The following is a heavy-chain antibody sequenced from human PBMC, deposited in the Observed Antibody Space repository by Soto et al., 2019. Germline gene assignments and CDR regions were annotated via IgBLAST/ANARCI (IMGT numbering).Heavy chain of an antibody. CDR1: GGSIISYY. J-gene: IGHJ6*03. CDR3: ARGLFSITIFGVVTPYYNYMDV. V-gene: IGHV4-59*01. Sequence: SETLCLTCTVAGGSIISYYWSWIRQPPGKGLEWIGYIYYSGSTNYNPSLKSRGTISVDTSKNQFSLKLSSVTAADTAVYYCARGLFSITIFGVVTPYYNYMDVWGKGTTVTVSS. D-gene: IGHD3-3*01. CDR2: IYYSGST.